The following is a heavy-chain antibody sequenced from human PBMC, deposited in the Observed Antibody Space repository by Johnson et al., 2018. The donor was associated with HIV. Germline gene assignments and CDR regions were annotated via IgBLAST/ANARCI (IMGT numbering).Heavy chain of an antibody. V-gene: IGHV3-30*19. CDR1: GFTFSSYG. CDR3: ARACRDGYTCDAFDI. J-gene: IGHJ3*02. CDR2: ISYDGSNK. D-gene: IGHD5-24*01. Sequence: VQVLESGGGVVQPGRSLRLSCAASGFTFSSYGMHWVRQAPGKGLEWVAVISYDGSNKYYADSVKGRFTISRDNSKNTLYLQMNSLRPEDTAVYYCARACRDGYTCDAFDIWGQGTMVTVSS.